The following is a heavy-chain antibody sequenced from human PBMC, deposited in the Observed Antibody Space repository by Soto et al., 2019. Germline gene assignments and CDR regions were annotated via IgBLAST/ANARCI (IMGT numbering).Heavy chain of an antibody. V-gene: IGHV1-46*01. CDR1: GYTFTSYY. CDR2: INPSGGST. J-gene: IGHJ6*02. CDR3: ARDSGITMIVVVILYGMDV. D-gene: IGHD3-22*01. Sequence: ASVKVSCKASGYTFTSYYMHWVRQAPGQGLEWMGIINPSGGSTSYAQKFQGRVTMTRDTSTSTVYVELSSLRSEDTAVYYCARDSGITMIVVVILYGMDVWGQGTTVTV.